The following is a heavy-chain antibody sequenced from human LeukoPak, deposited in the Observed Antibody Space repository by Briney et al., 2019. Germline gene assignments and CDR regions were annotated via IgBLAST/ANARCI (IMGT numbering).Heavy chain of an antibody. CDR2: INPNIGNT. J-gene: IGHJ4*02. D-gene: IGHD3-16*02. CDR3: ARSGSYVWGSYRSDY. CDR1: GNTFTNYD. V-gene: IGHV1-8*02. Sequence: GASVKVSCKASGNTFTNYDINWLRQATGQGLEWMGWINPNIGNTGYAQRFQGRVTITRNTSISTVYMELSSLRSEDTAVYYCARSGSYVWGSYRSDYWGQGTLVTVSS.